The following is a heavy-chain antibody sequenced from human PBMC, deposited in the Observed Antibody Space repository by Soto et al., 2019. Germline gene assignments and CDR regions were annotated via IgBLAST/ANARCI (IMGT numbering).Heavy chain of an antibody. V-gene: IGHV4-39*01. CDR2: IYYSGST. D-gene: IGHD6-19*01. CDR3: ATSYSSCWETLYYYYGMDV. Sequence: SETLSLTCTVSGGSISSSSYYWGWIRQPPGKGLEWIGSIYYSGSTYYNPSLKSRVTISVDTSKNQFSLKLSSVTAADTAVYYCATSYSSCWETLYYYYGMDVWGQGTTVTVSS. CDR1: GGSISSSSYY. J-gene: IGHJ6*02.